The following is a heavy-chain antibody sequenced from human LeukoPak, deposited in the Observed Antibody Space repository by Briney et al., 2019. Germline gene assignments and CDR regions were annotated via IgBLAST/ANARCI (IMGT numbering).Heavy chain of an antibody. D-gene: IGHD6-13*01. CDR2: TYYRSKWYN. V-gene: IGHV6-1*01. CDR1: GDSVSSNSAT. Sequence: SQTLSLTCAISGDSVSSNSATWNWIRQSPSRGLEWLGRTYYRSKWYNDYAVSMKSRITINPDTSKDQFSLQPNSVTPGDTAVYYCARRKAATYAMDVWGQGTTVTVSS. CDR3: ARRKAATYAMDV. J-gene: IGHJ6*02.